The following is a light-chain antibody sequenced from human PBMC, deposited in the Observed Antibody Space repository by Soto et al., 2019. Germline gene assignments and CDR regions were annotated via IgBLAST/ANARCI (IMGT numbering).Light chain of an antibody. CDR2: DAS. CDR3: QQYDSFSVT. CDR1: QSISSW. J-gene: IGKJ1*01. V-gene: IGKV1-5*02. Sequence: DIQMTQSPSTLSASVGDRVTIICRASQSISSWLAWYQQKPEKAPKLVIYDASSLQSGVPSRFSGSGSGTDFTLTISSLQPEDFATYYCQQYDSFSVTFGQGTKVDIK.